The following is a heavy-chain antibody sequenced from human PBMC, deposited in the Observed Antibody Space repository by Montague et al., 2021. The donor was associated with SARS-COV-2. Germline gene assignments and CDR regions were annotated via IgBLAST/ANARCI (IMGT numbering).Heavy chain of an antibody. Sequence: SLRLSCAASGFTFSSFAMIWVRQAPGKGLEWLSYITRSGSPDYADSVKGRLTVPRGNAKNSLYLQMDSLRDEDTAVYYCATRAQSRVWYERHGPFDYWGQGTLVTVSS. CDR2: ITRSGSP. D-gene: IGHD6-13*01. CDR1: GFTFSSFA. CDR3: ATRAQSRVWYERHGPFDY. V-gene: IGHV3-48*02. J-gene: IGHJ4*02.